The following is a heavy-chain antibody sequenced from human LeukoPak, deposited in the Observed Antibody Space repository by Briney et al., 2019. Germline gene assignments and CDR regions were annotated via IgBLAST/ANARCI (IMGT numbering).Heavy chain of an antibody. CDR2: IYTSGST. D-gene: IGHD3-3*01. CDR1: GGSISSGSYY. CDR3: ARERYYDFWSGLRRKPN. J-gene: IGHJ4*02. Sequence: SETLSLTCTVSGGSISSGSYYWSWIRQPAGKGLEWIGRIYTSGSTNYNPSLKSRVTISVDTSKNQFSLKLSSVTAADTAVYYCARERYYDFWSGLRRKPNWGQGTLVTVSS. V-gene: IGHV4-61*02.